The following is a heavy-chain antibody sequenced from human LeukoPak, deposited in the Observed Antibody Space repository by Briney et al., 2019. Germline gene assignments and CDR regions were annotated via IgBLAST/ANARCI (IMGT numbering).Heavy chain of an antibody. CDR3: ASARLVGATRGAFDI. J-gene: IGHJ3*02. D-gene: IGHD1-26*01. V-gene: IGHV4-38-2*01. Sequence: SETLSLTCAVSGYSISSGYYWGWIRQPPGKGLEWIGSIYHSGSTYYNPSLKSRVTISVDTSKNQFSLKLSSVTAADTAVYYCASARLVGATRGAFDIWGQGTMVTVSS. CDR2: IYHSGST. CDR1: GYSISSGYY.